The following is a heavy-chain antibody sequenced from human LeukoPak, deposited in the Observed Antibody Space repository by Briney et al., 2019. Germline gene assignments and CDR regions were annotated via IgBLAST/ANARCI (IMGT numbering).Heavy chain of an antibody. CDR3: AMSGYSSSWYSGWFDP. J-gene: IGHJ5*02. CDR2: IYYSGST. Sequence: PSETLSLTCAVYGGSFSGYYWSWTRQHPGKGLEWIGYIYYSGSTYYNPSLKSRVTISVDTSKNQFSLKLSSVTAADTAVYYCAMSGYSSSWYSGWFDPWGQGTLVTVSS. CDR1: GGSFSGYY. V-gene: IGHV4-31*11. D-gene: IGHD6-13*01.